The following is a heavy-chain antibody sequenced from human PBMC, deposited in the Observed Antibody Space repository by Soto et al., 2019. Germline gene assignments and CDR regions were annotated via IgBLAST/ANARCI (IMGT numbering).Heavy chain of an antibody. CDR3: AGVRWGDVDY. CDR2: ARNKARSYSI. J-gene: IGHJ4*02. V-gene: IGHV3-72*01. CDR1: GFSFSDHY. D-gene: IGHD3-16*01. Sequence: EVQLVESGRGLVQPGGSLRLSCAASGFSFSDHYMDWVRQAPGKGLEWVGRARNKARSYSIEYAASVKGRFTISRDDSKNSVYLQMNSLETEDTAVYYCAGVRWGDVDYWGQGTLVTVSS.